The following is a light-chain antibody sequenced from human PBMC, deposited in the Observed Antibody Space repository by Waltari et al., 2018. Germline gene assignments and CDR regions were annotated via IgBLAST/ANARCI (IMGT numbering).Light chain of an antibody. CDR3: QQYNHWQWT. V-gene: IGKV3D-15*01. J-gene: IGKJ1*01. CDR1: QTINNN. CDR2: DAS. Sequence: VLTQSPDTLSVSLGARATLSCRASQTINNNLAWYQLKPGQAPRLLIYDASTRATGIPARFSGSVSGTEFALTISGLQSEDFAIYYCQQYNHWQWTFGQGTRVDIK.